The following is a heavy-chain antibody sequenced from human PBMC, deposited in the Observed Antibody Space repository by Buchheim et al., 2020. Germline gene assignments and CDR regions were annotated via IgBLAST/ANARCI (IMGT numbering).Heavy chain of an antibody. CDR2: INPSGGST. J-gene: IGHJ3*02. CDR1: GYTFTSYY. V-gene: IGHV1-46*03. Sequence: QVQLVQSGAEVKKPGASVKVSCKASGYTFTSYYMHWVRQAPGQGLEWMGIINPSGGSTSYAQKFQGRVTMTREPSTSTVYLELRILRAEDTAVYYCARSSGSYYSGAFDIWGQGT. CDR3: ARSSGSYYSGAFDI. D-gene: IGHD1-26*01.